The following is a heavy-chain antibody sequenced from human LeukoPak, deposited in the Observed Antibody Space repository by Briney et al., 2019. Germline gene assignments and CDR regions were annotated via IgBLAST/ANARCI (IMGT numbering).Heavy chain of an antibody. J-gene: IGHJ4*02. Sequence: SETLSLTCAVPGGSISSSNWWSWVRQPPGKGLEWIGEIYHSGNTNYNPSLKSRVTMSVDKSKNQFSLKLSSVTAADTAVYYCASALPFQLVHWGQGTLVTVSS. CDR3: ASALPFQLVH. V-gene: IGHV4-4*02. CDR1: GGSISSSNW. CDR2: IYHSGNT. D-gene: IGHD6-13*01.